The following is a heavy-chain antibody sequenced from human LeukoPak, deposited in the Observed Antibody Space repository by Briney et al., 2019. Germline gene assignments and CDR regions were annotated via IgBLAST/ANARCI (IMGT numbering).Heavy chain of an antibody. CDR3: ARAQAGNYDWPLDL. Sequence: SVKVSCKASGGTFSNYALSWVRQAPGQGLEWMGAIIPFLDTSNYPPKFQDRVTINTDESTSTAYMELSSLRSDDTAVYYCARAQAGNYDWPLDLWGQGTLVTVSS. CDR1: GGTFSNYA. CDR2: IIPFLDTS. D-gene: IGHD5-12*01. J-gene: IGHJ5*02. V-gene: IGHV1-69*05.